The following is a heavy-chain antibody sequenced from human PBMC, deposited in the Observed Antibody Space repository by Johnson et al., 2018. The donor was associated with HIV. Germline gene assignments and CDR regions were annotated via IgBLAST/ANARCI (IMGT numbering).Heavy chain of an antibody. Sequence: VQLVESGGGVVRPGGSLRLSCAASGFAFSNYAMTWVRQAPGKGLEWVSSISGSGGSTYYADSVKGRFTISRDNSKNTLYLQMNSLRAEDTAVYYCASPSRGGGGYFGGGVDIWGQGTMVTVSS. CDR2: ISGSGGST. CDR1: GFAFSNYA. CDR3: ASPSRGGGGYFGGGVDI. J-gene: IGHJ3*02. D-gene: IGHD1-26*01. V-gene: IGHV3-23*04.